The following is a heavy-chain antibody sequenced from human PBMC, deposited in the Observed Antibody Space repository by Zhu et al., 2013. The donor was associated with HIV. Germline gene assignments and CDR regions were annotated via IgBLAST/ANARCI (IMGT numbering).Heavy chain of an antibody. J-gene: IGHJ4*02. CDR1: GYTFTGYY. V-gene: IGHV1-2*02. CDR2: INPNSGGT. Sequence: QVQLVQSGAEVKKPGASVKVSCKASGYTFTGYYMHWVRQAPGQGLEWMGWINPNSGGTNYAQKFQGRVTMTRDTSISTAYMELSRLRSDDTAVYYCARERGITFGGDVGSLGYWGQGTLVTVSS. D-gene: IGHD3-16*01. CDR3: ARERGITFGGDVGSLGY.